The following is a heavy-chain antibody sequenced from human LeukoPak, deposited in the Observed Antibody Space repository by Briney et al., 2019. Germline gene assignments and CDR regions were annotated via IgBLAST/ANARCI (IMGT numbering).Heavy chain of an antibody. CDR3: ARDSGNTAWLDP. CDR2: ISGHNGYT. D-gene: IGHD4-23*01. J-gene: IGHJ5*02. V-gene: IGHV1-18*01. Sequence: ASVKVSCQASGYTFRSYGVSWVRQAPGQGLEWMGWISGHNGYTNYAEDFQGRVTVTTDTSTGTSYMELRSLRSADTAVYYCARDSGNTAWLDPWGQGTLVTVSS. CDR1: GYTFRSYG.